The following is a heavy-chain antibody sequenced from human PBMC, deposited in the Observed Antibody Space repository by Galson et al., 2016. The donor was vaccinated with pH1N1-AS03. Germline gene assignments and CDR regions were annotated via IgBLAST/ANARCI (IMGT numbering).Heavy chain of an antibody. V-gene: IGHV3-7*01. CDR3: ARDLGYGIKGYGFDN. D-gene: IGHD5-12*01. CDR2: INRDGSEK. CDR1: GFTFSDFA. J-gene: IGHJ4*02. Sequence: SLRLSCAASGFTFSDFAMHWVRQAPGKGLEWVANINRDGSEKDYLDSVKGRFTISRDDASNSLYLQMNSRRAEDTAMYYCARDLGYGIKGYGFDNWGQGTLVTVSS.